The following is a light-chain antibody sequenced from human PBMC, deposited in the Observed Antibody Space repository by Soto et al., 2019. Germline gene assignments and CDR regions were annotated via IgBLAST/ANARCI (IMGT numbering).Light chain of an antibody. CDR3: AAWDDSLNGPF. CDR1: NSNIGSNT. V-gene: IGLV1-44*01. J-gene: IGLJ1*01. Sequence: QSVLTQPPSASGTPGQRVTISCSGSNSNIGSNTVEWYQQAPGKAPNLLISSNNQRPSGVPVRFSGSKSGTSASLAISGLQSEDEAHYYCAAWDDSLNGPFFGTGTKVTVL. CDR2: SNN.